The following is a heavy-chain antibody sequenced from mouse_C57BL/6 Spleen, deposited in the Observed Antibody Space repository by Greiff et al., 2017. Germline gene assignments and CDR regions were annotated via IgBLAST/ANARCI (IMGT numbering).Heavy chain of an antibody. CDR2: INPNNGGT. V-gene: IGHV1-22*01. D-gene: IGHD6-2*01. J-gene: IGHJ4*01. CDR1: GYTFTDYN. Sequence: VHVKQSGPELVKPGASVKMSCKASGYTFTDYNMHWVKQSHGKSLEWIGYINPNNGGTSYNQKFKGKATLTVNKSSSTAYMELRSLTSEDSAVYYCARSLHYYAMDYWGQGTSVTVSS. CDR3: ARSLHYYAMDY.